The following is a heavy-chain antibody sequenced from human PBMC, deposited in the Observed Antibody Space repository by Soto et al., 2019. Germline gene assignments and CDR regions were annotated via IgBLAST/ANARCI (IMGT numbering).Heavy chain of an antibody. CDR1: GGSFSGYY. D-gene: IGHD3-22*01. V-gene: IGHV4-34*10. Sequence: SETLSLTCAVYGGSFSGYYWSWIRQPPGKGLEWIGYIYYSGTTYYNPSLKSRVTMSVDTSKNQFSLKLTSVTAVDTAVYYCARSMFYSDGSNYSPFDYWGQGTLVTVSS. CDR3: ARSMFYSDGSNYSPFDY. J-gene: IGHJ4*02. CDR2: IYYSGTT.